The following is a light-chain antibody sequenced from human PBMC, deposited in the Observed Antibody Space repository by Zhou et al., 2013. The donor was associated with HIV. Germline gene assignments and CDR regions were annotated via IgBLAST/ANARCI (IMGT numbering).Light chain of an antibody. CDR2: SAS. Sequence: DIQMTQSPSSVFVSVGDRVTITCRASRDISNWLAWYQQKPGKAPNLLIYSASRLQSGVPSRFSGNGSGTDFTLTISSLEPEDFATYYCQQANSFPQMFGQGPTWKSN. CDR3: QQANSFPQM. CDR1: RDISNW. V-gene: IGKV1-12*01. J-gene: IGKJ1*01.